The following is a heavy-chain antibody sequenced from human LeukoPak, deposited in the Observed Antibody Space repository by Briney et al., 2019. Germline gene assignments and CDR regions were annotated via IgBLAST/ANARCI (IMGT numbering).Heavy chain of an antibody. CDR1: GGSFSGYY. CDR2: INHSGST. CDR3: ARGRRWLQLNY. Sequence: PSETLSLTCAVYGGSFSGYYWSWIRQPPGKGLEWIGEINHSGSTNYNPPLKSRVTISVDTSKNQFSLKLSSVTAADTAVYYCARGRRWLQLNYWGQGTLVTVSS. V-gene: IGHV4-34*01. J-gene: IGHJ4*02. D-gene: IGHD5-24*01.